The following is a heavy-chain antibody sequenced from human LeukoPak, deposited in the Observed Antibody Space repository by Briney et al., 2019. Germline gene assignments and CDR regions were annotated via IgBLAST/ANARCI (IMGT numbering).Heavy chain of an antibody. D-gene: IGHD3-9*01. Sequence: SGTLSLTCAVSGGSISSSNWWSWVRQPPGKGLEWIGEIYHSGSTNYNPSLKSRVTISVDKSKNQFSLKLSSVTAADTAVFFCARLPERSDLLPSYANSFDWWGQGTLVTVSS. V-gene: IGHV4-4*02. CDR3: ARLPERSDLLPSYANSFDW. CDR1: GGSISSSNW. J-gene: IGHJ4*02. CDR2: IYHSGST.